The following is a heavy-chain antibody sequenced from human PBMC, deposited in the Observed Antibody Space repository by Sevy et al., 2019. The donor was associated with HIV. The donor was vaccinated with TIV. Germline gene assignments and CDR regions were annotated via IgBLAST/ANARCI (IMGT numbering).Heavy chain of an antibody. D-gene: IGHD4-17*01. Sequence: GGSLRLSCAASGFTFSTYGMHWVRQAPGKGLEWVALIWFDGSNTYYADSVKGRFTISRDIAKNTLHLQMNSLRAEDTAVYYCARDLEFYDYGDYGPACMPGYWGPGNLVTVSS. CDR3: ARDLEFYDYGDYGPACMPGY. J-gene: IGHJ4*02. V-gene: IGHV3-33*01. CDR2: IWFDGSNT. CDR1: GFTFSTYG.